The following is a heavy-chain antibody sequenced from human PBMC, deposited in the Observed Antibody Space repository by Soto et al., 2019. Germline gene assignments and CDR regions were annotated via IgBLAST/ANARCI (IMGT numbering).Heavy chain of an antibody. V-gene: IGHV1-3*01. CDR2: INPDNGST. CDR3: ARDMLSVGPRANDAFDV. CDR1: GFSFSDNL. Sequence: QVQLVQSGAEVRKRGASGNISCRASGFSFSDNLINWVRQAPGQGLEGMGWINPDNGSTRYSETFQGRVTISRHSAESIAYVEVSDLTSEDTAVYYCARDMLSVGPRANDAFDVWGQGTMVTVSS. J-gene: IGHJ3*01. D-gene: IGHD2-8*01.